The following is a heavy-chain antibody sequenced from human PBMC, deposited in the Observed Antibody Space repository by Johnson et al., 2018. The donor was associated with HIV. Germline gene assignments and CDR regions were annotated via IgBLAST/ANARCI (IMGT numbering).Heavy chain of an antibody. CDR1: GFTLDDYG. V-gene: IGHV3-20*04. Sequence: VQLVESGGGLVKPGGSLRVSCAASGFTLDDYGMAWVRQAPGKGLEWVSGINWNGGSTGYADSVKGRFTISRDNSKNKLYLQMNSLRAEDTAVYYCATSHGSHGAFDIWGQGTMVTVSS. J-gene: IGHJ3*02. D-gene: IGHD1-26*01. CDR2: INWNGGST. CDR3: ATSHGSHGAFDI.